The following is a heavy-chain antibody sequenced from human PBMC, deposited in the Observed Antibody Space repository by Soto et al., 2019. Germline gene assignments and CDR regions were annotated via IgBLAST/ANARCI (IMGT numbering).Heavy chain of an antibody. CDR2: ISYDGSNK. V-gene: IGHV3-30-3*01. CDR3: ARVPTPMATISTGYFDL. D-gene: IGHD5-12*01. CDR1: GFTFSSYA. J-gene: IGHJ2*01. Sequence: GGSLRLSCAASGFTFSSYAMHWVRQAPGKGLEWVAVISYDGSNKYYADSVKGRFTISRDNSKNTLYLQMNSLRAEDTAVYYCARVPTPMATISTGYFDLWGRGTLVTVXS.